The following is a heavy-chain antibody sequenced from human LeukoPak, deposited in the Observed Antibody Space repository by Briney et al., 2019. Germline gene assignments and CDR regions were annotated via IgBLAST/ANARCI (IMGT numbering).Heavy chain of an antibody. J-gene: IGHJ4*02. CDR2: IKSDGSST. Sequence: RSGGSLRLSCAASGFTFSSYAMSWVRQAPGKGLVWVSRIKSDGSSTSYADSVKGRFTISRDNAKNTVYLQMNSLRAEDTAVYYCATSRTFDYWGQGTLVTVSS. CDR3: ATSRTFDY. CDR1: GFTFSSYA. V-gene: IGHV3-74*01.